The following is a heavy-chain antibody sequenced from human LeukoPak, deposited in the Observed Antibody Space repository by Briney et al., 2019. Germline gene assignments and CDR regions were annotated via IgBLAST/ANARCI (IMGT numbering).Heavy chain of an antibody. CDR3: AKSNVGNFDY. CDR2: IGDSGGST. D-gene: IGHD1-26*01. J-gene: IGHJ4*02. V-gene: IGHV3-23*01. Sequence: PGGSLRLSCAASGFTFSTYAMSWVRQAPGKGLEWVSAIGDSGGSTYYADSVKGRFTISRDNSKNTLYLQLNSLRAEDTAMYYCAKSNVGNFDYWGQGTLVTVSS. CDR1: GFTFSTYA.